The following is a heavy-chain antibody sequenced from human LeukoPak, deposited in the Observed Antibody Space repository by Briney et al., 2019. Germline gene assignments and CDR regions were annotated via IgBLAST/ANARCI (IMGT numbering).Heavy chain of an antibody. CDR2: INMYTANP. J-gene: IGHJ4*02. V-gene: IGHV7-4-1*02. D-gene: IGHD3-16*01. Sequence: ASVKVSCKASGYTFIRYAINWLRQVPGQGLEWMGWINMYTANPAYAQGFTERFVFSLVTSVSTAYLEISNLKAEDTAVYYCARHDNDDDFDYWGQGTLVTVSS. CDR1: GYTFIRYA. CDR3: ARHDNDDDFDY.